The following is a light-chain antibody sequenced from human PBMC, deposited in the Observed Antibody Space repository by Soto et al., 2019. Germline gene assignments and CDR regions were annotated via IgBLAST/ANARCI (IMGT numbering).Light chain of an antibody. CDR3: HQYNSYSRT. Sequence: DIQMTQSPSTLSASVGDRVTITCRASQSISSWLAWYQQKPGKAPKLLIYDASSLESGVPSRFSGSRSGTEFTLTISCLQPDDFATYYCHQYNSYSRTFGQRTKLEIK. V-gene: IGKV1-5*01. CDR2: DAS. CDR1: QSISSW. J-gene: IGKJ2*02.